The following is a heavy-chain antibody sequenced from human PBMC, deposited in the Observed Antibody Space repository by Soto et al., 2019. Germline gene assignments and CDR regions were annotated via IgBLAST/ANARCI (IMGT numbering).Heavy chain of an antibody. J-gene: IGHJ5*02. Sequence: SETLSLTCTVSGGSISSSSYYWGWIRQPPGKGLEWIGCIYYSGSTDYNPSLKSRVTISVDTSKNQFSLKLSSVTAADTAVYYCARDQSGPYNWNYVRWFDPWGQGTLVTVSS. CDR2: IYYSGST. D-gene: IGHD1-7*01. CDR3: ARDQSGPYNWNYVRWFDP. V-gene: IGHV4-39*07. CDR1: GGSISSSSYY.